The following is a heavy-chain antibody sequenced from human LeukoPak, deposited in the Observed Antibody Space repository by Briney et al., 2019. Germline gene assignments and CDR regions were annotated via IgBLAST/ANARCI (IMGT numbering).Heavy chain of an antibody. D-gene: IGHD3-10*01. CDR3: ASSRIRPSFYYYGSGSDKYVDY. CDR1: GFTFSSYE. V-gene: IGHV3-48*03. CDR2: ISSSGSTI. Sequence: PGGSLRLSCAASGFTFSSYEMNWVRQAPGKGLEWVSYISSSGSTIYYADSVKGRFTISRDNAKNSLYLQMNSLRAEDTAVYYCASSRIRPSFYYYGSGSDKYVDYWGQGTLVTVSS. J-gene: IGHJ4*02.